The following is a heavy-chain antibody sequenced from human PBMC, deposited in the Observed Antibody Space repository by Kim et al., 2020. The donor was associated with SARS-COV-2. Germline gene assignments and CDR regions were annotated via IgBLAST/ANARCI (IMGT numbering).Heavy chain of an antibody. CDR3: TRNRGDYPQYYFDY. V-gene: IGHV3-49*04. Sequence: GGSLRLSCTASGFTFGDYAMSWVRQAPGKGLEWVGFIRSKAYGGTTEYAASVKGRFTISRDDSKSIAYLQMNSLKTEDTAVYYCTRNRGDYPQYYFDYWGQGTLVTVSS. D-gene: IGHD4-17*01. J-gene: IGHJ4*02. CDR1: GFTFGDYA. CDR2: IRSKAYGGTT.